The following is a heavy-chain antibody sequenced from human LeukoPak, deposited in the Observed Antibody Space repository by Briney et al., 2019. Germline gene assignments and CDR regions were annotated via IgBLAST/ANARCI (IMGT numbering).Heavy chain of an antibody. CDR2: IIPIFGTA. CDR3: ARGKYQLLIAYQQGYYMDV. Sequence: ASVKVSCKASGGTFSSYAISWVRQAPGQGLEWMGGIIPIFGTANYAQKFQGRVTITADESTSTAYMELSSLRSEDTAVYYCARGKYQLLIAYQQGYYMDVWGQGTLVTVSS. D-gene: IGHD2-2*01. J-gene: IGHJ4*02. V-gene: IGHV1-69*13. CDR1: GGTFSSYA.